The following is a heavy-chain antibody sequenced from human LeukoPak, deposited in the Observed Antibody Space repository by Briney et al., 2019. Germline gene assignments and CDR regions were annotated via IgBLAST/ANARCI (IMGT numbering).Heavy chain of an antibody. Sequence: ASVKVSCKASGGTFRSYAISWVGQAPGQGLEWMGGIIPIFGTANYAQKFQGRVTITADESTSTAYMELSSLRSEDTAVYYCARASLSGWYGSNWFDPWGQGTLVTVSS. CDR1: GGTFRSYA. J-gene: IGHJ5*02. D-gene: IGHD6-19*01. CDR3: ARASLSGWYGSNWFDP. V-gene: IGHV1-69*01. CDR2: IIPIFGTA.